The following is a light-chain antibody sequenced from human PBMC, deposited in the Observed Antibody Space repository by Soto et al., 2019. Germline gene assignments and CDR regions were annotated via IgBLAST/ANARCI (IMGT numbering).Light chain of an antibody. V-gene: IGKV3-15*01. CDR3: QQYNNWPRT. CDR1: QSVSRN. Sequence: EIVMTQSPATLSVSPGGRATLSCRASQSVSRNLAWYQQKPGQAPRLLIYGASTRATGIPARFSGSGSGTEFTLTISSLQSEDFAVYYCQQYNNWPRTFGRGTKLQIK. CDR2: GAS. J-gene: IGKJ2*01.